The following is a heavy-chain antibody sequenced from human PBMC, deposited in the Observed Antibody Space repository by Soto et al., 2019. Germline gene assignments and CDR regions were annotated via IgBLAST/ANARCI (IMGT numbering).Heavy chain of an antibody. J-gene: IGHJ6*02. CDR2: ISSDGSNK. V-gene: IGHV3-30*18. CDR1: GFVFSSYG. D-gene: IGHD6-25*01. CDR3: AKDGPASGRLGRLTYYNYYGMDV. Sequence: GGSLRLSCAASGFVFSSYGMHWVRQAPGKGLEWVAIISSDGSNKQYAEAVKGRFTISRDNSKNTLYLKMNSLRAVDTAVYYCAKDGPASGRLGRLTYYNYYGMDVWGQGTTVTVSS.